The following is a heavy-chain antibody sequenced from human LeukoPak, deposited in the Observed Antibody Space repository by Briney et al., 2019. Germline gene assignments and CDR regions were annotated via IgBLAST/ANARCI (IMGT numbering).Heavy chain of an antibody. D-gene: IGHD3-22*01. J-gene: IGHJ5*02. Sequence: GGSLRLSCAASGFTFSSYAMSWVRQAPGKGLEWVSAISGSGGSTYYADSVKGRFTISRDNSKNTLYLQMNSLRAEDTAVYYCAKEYISSGYHHNWFDPWGQGTLVTVSS. CDR1: GFTFSSYA. CDR2: ISGSGGST. CDR3: AKEYISSGYHHNWFDP. V-gene: IGHV3-23*01.